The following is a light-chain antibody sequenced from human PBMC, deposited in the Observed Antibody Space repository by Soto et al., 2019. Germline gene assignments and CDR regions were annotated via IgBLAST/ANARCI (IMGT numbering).Light chain of an antibody. CDR3: SSYATSSPYV. Sequence: QSALTQPASVSGSPGQSITISCTGTSNDVGGYNYVPWYQQHPGKAPKLVIYEVSHRPSGISDRFSGSKSGNTASLTISGLQVEDEADYYCSSYATSSPYVFGPGTKVTVL. V-gene: IGLV2-14*01. J-gene: IGLJ1*01. CDR2: EVS. CDR1: SNDVGGYNY.